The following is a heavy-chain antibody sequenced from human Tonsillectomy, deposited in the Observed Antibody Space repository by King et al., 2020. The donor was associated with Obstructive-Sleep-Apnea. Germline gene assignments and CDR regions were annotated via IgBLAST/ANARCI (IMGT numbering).Heavy chain of an antibody. Sequence: VQLVESGAEVKKPGASVKVSCTASGYTFNSYGISWVRQAPGQGLEWMGWISAYNGNTNYAQKLQGRVTMTTDTSTSTAYMELRSLRSDDTAVYYCARDFDGYYAVHFDYWGQGTLVTVSS. J-gene: IGHJ4*02. V-gene: IGHV1-18*01. D-gene: IGHD3-22*01. CDR2: ISAYNGNT. CDR3: ARDFDGYYAVHFDY. CDR1: GYTFNSYG.